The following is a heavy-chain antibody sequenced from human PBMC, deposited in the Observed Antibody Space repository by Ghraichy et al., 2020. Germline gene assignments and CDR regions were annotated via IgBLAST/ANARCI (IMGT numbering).Heavy chain of an antibody. CDR3: ARNLRIPSSTSCCRGGYYYCMDV. Sequence: SETLSLTCTVSGGSVSSGSYYWSWIRQPPGKGLEWIGYIYYSGSTNYNPSLKSRVTISVDTSQNQFSLKLSSVTAADTAVYYCARNLRIPSSTSCCRGGYYYCMDVWGQGTTVTVSS. J-gene: IGHJ6*02. CDR2: IYYSGST. CDR1: GGSVSSGSYY. D-gene: IGHD2-2*01. V-gene: IGHV4-61*01.